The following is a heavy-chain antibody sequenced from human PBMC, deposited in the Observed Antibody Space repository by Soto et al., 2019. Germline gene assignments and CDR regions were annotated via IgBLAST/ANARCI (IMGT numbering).Heavy chain of an antibody. CDR2: MNPDGSEQ. CDR3: TRDLNHDCGP. Sequence: EVHLVESGGALVQPGGSLRLSWAASGFTFSDYWMTWVRQTPGKGLEGVANMNPDGSEQYYLDSVKGRFTISRDNAKNSLYLQMNNLRGEDTAVYYCTRDLNHDCGPWGQGTQVIVSS. V-gene: IGHV3-7*04. D-gene: IGHD2-21*01. CDR1: GFTFSDYW. J-gene: IGHJ5*02.